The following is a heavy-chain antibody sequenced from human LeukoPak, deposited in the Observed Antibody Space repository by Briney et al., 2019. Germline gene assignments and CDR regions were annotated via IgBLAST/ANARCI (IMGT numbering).Heavy chain of an antibody. D-gene: IGHD6-19*01. CDR2: IYYSGNT. CDR1: GGSISSSSYY. Sequence: SETLSLTCTVSGGSISSSSYYWGWIRQPPGKGLEWIGTIYYSGNTYYNPSLKSRVTLSVDTSKNHFSLRLSSVTGADTAVYYCARYRYSSGWPNWFDPWGQGTLVTVSS. CDR3: ARYRYSSGWPNWFDP. V-gene: IGHV4-39*02. J-gene: IGHJ5*02.